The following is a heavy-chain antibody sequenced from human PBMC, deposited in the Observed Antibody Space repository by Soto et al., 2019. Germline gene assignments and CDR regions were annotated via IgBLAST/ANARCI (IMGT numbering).Heavy chain of an antibody. D-gene: IGHD2-15*01. Sequence: SETLSLTCAVYGGSLSGYYWSWIRQPPGKGLEWSGEINHSGSTNYNPSLKSRVTISVDKSKNQFSMKLSSVTAADTAVYYCSRFPVVAATRINLLYCYYYYGMDVWGQGTTVTVSS. CDR1: GGSLSGYY. J-gene: IGHJ6*02. V-gene: IGHV4-34*01. CDR2: INHSGST. CDR3: SRFPVVAATRINLLYCYYYYGMDV.